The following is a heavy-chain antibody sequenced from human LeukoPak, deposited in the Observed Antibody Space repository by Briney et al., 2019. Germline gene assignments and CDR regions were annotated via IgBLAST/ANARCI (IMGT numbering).Heavy chain of an antibody. D-gene: IGHD1-1*01. CDR3: AKGPKLERRYYYGMDV. J-gene: IGHJ6*02. CDR1: GFTFSSYG. CDR2: IWYDGSNK. V-gene: IGHV3-30*02. Sequence: GGSLRLSCAASGFTFSSYGMHWVRQAPGKGLEWVAVIWYDGSNKYYADSVKGRFTISRDNSKNTLYLQMNSLRAEDTAVYYCAKGPKLERRYYYGMDVWGQGTTVTVSS.